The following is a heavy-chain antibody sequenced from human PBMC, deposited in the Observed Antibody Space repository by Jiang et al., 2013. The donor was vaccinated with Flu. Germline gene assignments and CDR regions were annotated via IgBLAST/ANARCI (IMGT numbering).Heavy chain of an antibody. V-gene: IGHV3-7*03. CDR3: ARLTHREGWDLLSFNYNALDV. CDR1: IPFSRYW. CDR2: LNKMAMR. Sequence: LVESGEAWSSLGVPETLLCSLWIPFSRYWMGWVRQAPGKGLEWVANLNKMAMRKPMRALCRGRFTVSRDNAKKSLYLEMYSLRAGDTAVYYCARLTHREGWDLLSFNYNALDVWGQGTTVTVSS. J-gene: IGHJ6*02. D-gene: IGHD2/OR15-2a*01.